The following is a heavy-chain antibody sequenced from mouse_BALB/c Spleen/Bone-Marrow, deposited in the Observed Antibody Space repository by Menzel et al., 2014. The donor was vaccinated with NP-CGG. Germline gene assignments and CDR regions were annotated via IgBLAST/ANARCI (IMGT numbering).Heavy chain of an antibody. CDR1: GFSLTSYG. V-gene: IGHV2-9*02. Sequence: VKLMESGPGLVAPSQSLSITCTVSGFSLTSYGVHWVRQPPGKGLEWLGVIWAGGSTNYNSALMPRLSISKDNSKSQVFLKMNSLQTDDTAMYYCARVSSTMITTVFAYWGQGTLVTVSA. J-gene: IGHJ3*01. CDR3: ARVSSTMITTVFAY. CDR2: IWAGGST. D-gene: IGHD2-4*01.